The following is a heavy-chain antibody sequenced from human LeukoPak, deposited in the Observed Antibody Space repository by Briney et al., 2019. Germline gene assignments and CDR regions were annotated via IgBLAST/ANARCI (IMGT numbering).Heavy chain of an antibody. CDR1: GYTFTDYF. J-gene: IGHJ4*02. Sequence: ASVKVSCKASGYTFTDYFMHWVRQAPGQGLEWMGWINPNSGGTNYAQKFQGRVTMTRDTSISTACMELSSLRSDDTAVYYCARVEGYCSSTSCRKDFDYWGQGTLVTVSS. CDR2: INPNSGGT. D-gene: IGHD2-2*01. V-gene: IGHV1-2*02. CDR3: ARVEGYCSSTSCRKDFDY.